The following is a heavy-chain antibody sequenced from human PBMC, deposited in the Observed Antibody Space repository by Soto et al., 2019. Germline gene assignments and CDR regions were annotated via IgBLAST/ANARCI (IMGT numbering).Heavy chain of an antibody. V-gene: IGHV3-7*05. Sequence: GGSLRLSCAASGFTFSSYWMSWVRQAPGKGLEWVANIKQDGSEKYYVDSVKGRFTISRDNAKNSLYLQMNRLRAEDTAVYYCARTRGRVAAQNFDYWGQGTLVTVSS. CDR3: ARTRGRVAAQNFDY. CDR2: IKQDGSEK. J-gene: IGHJ4*02. CDR1: GFTFSSYW. D-gene: IGHD2-15*01.